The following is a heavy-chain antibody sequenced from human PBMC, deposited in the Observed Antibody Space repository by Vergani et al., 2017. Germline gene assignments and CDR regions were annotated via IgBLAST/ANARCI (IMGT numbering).Heavy chain of an antibody. CDR1: GFTFDDYA. V-gene: IGHV3-9*01. CDR2: ISWNSGSI. Sequence: EVQLVESGGGLVQPGRSLRLSCAASGFTFDDYAMHWVRQAPGKGLEWVSGISWNSGSIGYADSVKGRFTISRDNAKNSLYLQMNSLRAEDTAVYYCAKDGIAARPVGPFDYWGQGTLVTVSS. CDR3: AKDGIAARPVGPFDY. J-gene: IGHJ4*02. D-gene: IGHD6-6*01.